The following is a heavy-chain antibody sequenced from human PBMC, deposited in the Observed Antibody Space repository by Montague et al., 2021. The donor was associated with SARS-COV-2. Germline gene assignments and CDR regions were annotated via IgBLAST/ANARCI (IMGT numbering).Heavy chain of an antibody. CDR1: GDSISNYY. V-gene: IGHV4-59*08. D-gene: IGHD3-9*01. CDR2: IYYSGST. Sequence: SETLSLTCTVSGDSISNYYWSWIRRPPGKGLEWLGYIYYSGSTNYNPSLKSRVTISVDTSKNQFSLRLSSVTAADTAVYYCARLPDIFPGYAYFDYWGQGSLVIVSS. CDR3: ARLPDIFPGYAYFDY. J-gene: IGHJ4*02.